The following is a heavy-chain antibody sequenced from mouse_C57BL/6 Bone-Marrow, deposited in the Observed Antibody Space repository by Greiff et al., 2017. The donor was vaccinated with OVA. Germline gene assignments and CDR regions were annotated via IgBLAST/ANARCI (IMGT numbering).Heavy chain of an antibody. J-gene: IGHJ3*01. D-gene: IGHD2-4*01. CDR3: ARFFYYDYAFAY. CDR2: IYPGDGDT. Sequence: QVQLQQSGAELVKPGASVKISCKASGYAFSSYWMNWVKQRPGKGLEWIGHIYPGDGDTNYNGKFKGKATLTADKSSSTAYMQLSSLTSEDSAVYFCARFFYYDYAFAYWGQGTLVTVSA. CDR1: GYAFSSYW. V-gene: IGHV1-80*01.